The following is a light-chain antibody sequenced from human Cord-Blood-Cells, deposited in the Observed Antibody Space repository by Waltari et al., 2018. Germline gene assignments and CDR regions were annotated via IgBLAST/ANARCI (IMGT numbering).Light chain of an antibody. V-gene: IGLV1-40*01. Sequence: QPVLTQPPSVSGAPGQRVTISCTGSSSNIGAGYDVHWYQQLPGTAPKRLIYGNSNRPSGVPDRCSGSKSGTSASLAITGLQAEDEADYYCQSYDSSMSVFGTGTKVTVL. CDR1: SSNIGAGYD. CDR3: QSYDSSMSV. J-gene: IGLJ1*01. CDR2: GNS.